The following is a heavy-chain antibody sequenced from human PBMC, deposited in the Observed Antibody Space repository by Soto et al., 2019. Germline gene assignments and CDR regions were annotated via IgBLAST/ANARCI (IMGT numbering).Heavy chain of an antibody. Sequence: SETLSLTCTVSGGSISSYYWSWIRQPPGKGLEWIGYIYYSGSTNYNPSLKSRVTISVDTSKNQFSLKLSSVTAADTAVYYCARTTYYYDSSGYYFDYWGQGTLVTVSS. CDR2: IYYSGST. J-gene: IGHJ4*02. CDR1: GGSISSYY. V-gene: IGHV4-59*08. D-gene: IGHD3-22*01. CDR3: ARTTYYYDSSGYYFDY.